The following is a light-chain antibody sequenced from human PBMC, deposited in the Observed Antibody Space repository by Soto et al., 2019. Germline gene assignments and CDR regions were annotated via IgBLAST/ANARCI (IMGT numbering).Light chain of an antibody. CDR2: DVS. V-gene: IGLV2-14*01. Sequence: QSALTQPASVSGSPGQSITISCTGTSSDVGGYNYVSWYQQHPGKAPKLMIYDVSNRPSGVSNRFSGSKSGNTASLTISGLQAEDEADYYGSSYTTISTLGVFGGGTKLTVL. J-gene: IGLJ2*01. CDR3: SSYTTISTLGV. CDR1: SSDVGGYNY.